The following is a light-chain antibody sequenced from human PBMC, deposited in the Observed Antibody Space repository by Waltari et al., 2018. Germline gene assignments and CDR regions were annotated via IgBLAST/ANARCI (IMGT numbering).Light chain of an antibody. J-gene: IGLJ1*01. V-gene: IGLV2-14*01. Sequence: QSALNPPASVSGSPGQAIPIPCTGTSRYVGGLYYGPWYQQHPGKAPKLMIYEVSNRPSGVSNRFSGSKSGNTASLTISGLQAEDEADYYCSSYTSSSPYVFGTGTKVTVL. CDR3: SSYTSSSPYV. CDR2: EVS. CDR1: SRYVGGLYY.